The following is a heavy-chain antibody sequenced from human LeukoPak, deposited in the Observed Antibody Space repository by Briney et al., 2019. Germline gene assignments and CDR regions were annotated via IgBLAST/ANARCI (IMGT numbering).Heavy chain of an antibody. Sequence: PGGSLRLSCAASGFSFSTYSMNWVRQPPGKGPEWIAYITSSSSTIYYADSVKGRFTISRDNARNSLYLQMNDLRADDTAMYYCATRYCSGGSCYFDYWGQGTLVTVSS. CDR3: ATRYCSGGSCYFDY. J-gene: IGHJ4*02. V-gene: IGHV3-48*04. CDR1: GFSFSTYS. D-gene: IGHD2-15*01. CDR2: ITSSSSTI.